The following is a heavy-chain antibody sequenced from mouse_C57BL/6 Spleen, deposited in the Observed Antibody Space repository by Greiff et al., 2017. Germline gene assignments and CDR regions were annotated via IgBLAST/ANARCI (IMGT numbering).Heavy chain of an antibody. CDR2: IDPTSGGT. J-gene: IGHJ2*01. Sequence: QVHVKQPGAELVKPGASVKLSCTASGYTFTSYWMHWVKQRPGRGLEWIGRIDPTSGGTKYTAKFKSKATLTVDTPSSTAYMQLSSLTSEDSAVYSCARVLITTDYFDYWGQGTTLTVSS. V-gene: IGHV1-72*01. CDR1: GYTFTSYW. CDR3: ARVLITTDYFDY. D-gene: IGHD1-1*01.